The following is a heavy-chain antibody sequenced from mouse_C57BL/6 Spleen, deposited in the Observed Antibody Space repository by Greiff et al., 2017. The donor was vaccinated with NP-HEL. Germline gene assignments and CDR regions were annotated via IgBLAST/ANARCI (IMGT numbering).Heavy chain of an antibody. Sequence: VQLQQPGAELVKHGASVKLSCKASGYTFTSYWMHWVKQRPGQGLEWIGMIHPNSGSTNYNEKFKSKATLTVDKSSSTAYMQLSSLTSEDSAVYYCAREEITTVYFDYWGQGTTLTVSS. CDR3: AREEITTVYFDY. CDR2: IHPNSGST. CDR1: GYTFTSYW. V-gene: IGHV1-64*01. J-gene: IGHJ2*01. D-gene: IGHD1-1*01.